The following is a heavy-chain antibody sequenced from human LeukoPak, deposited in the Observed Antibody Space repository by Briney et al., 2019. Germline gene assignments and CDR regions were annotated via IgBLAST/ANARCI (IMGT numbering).Heavy chain of an antibody. J-gene: IGHJ3*02. CDR2: IYYSGST. CDR1: GGSISSYY. V-gene: IGHV4-59*08. CDR3: ARLIVGARDDAFDI. D-gene: IGHD1-26*01. Sequence: ASETLSLTCTVSGGSISSYYWSWIRQPPGKGLEWIGYIYYSGSTNYNPSLKSRVTISVDTSKNQFSLKLSSVTAADTAVYYCARLIVGARDDAFDIWGQGTMVTVSS.